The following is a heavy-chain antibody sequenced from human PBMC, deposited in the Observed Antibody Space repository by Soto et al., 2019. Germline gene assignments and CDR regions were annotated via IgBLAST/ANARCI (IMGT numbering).Heavy chain of an antibody. Sequence: SETLSLTCTVSGGSISSSSYYWGWIRQPPGKGLEWIGSIYYSGSTYYNPSLKSRVTISVDTSKNQFSLKLSSVTAADTAVYYCARQYRGGGEPDIVVVPAAMPGGNWFDPWGQGTLVTVSS. CDR1: GGSISSSSYY. D-gene: IGHD2-2*01. J-gene: IGHJ5*02. CDR2: IYYSGST. V-gene: IGHV4-39*01. CDR3: ARQYRGGGEPDIVVVPAAMPGGNWFDP.